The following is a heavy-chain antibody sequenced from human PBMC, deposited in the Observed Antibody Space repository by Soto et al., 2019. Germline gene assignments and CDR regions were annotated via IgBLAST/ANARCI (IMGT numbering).Heavy chain of an antibody. CDR3: EKDIHGYSSGGK. D-gene: IGHD6-19*01. CDR2: ISWNGGTK. CDR1: GFTFDDFA. V-gene: IGHV3-9*01. Sequence: EVQLVESGGGLVQPGRSLRLTCAASGFTFDDFAMHWVRQAPGKGLEWVSGISWNGGTKAYADSVKGRFTISRDNAENSLHPHMNRLRLEDTALYYCEKDIHGYSSGGKWGQGTLVTVSS. J-gene: IGHJ4*02.